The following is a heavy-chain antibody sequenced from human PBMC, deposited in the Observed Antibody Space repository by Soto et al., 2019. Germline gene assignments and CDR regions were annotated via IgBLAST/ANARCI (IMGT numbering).Heavy chain of an antibody. D-gene: IGHD6-6*01. V-gene: IGHV4-59*01. J-gene: IGHJ6*02. CDR3: ARVGEYSSPMDYYYYGMDV. CDR1: GGSISSYY. Sequence: SETLSLTYTVSGGSISSYYWSWIRQPPGKGLEWIGYIYYSGSTNYNPSLKSRVTISVDTSKNQFSLKLSSVTAADTAVYYCARVGEYSSPMDYYYYGMDVWGQGTTVTVSS. CDR2: IYYSGST.